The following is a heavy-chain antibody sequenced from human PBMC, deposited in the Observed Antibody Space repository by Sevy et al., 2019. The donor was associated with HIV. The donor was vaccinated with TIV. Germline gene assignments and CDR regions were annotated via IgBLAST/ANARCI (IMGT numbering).Heavy chain of an antibody. J-gene: IGHJ3*01. CDR3: ARSSTIFAMAPVGV. V-gene: IGHV1-2*02. CDR1: GNSFTVYY. D-gene: IGHD3-3*01. CDR2: INPNSGDT. Sequence: ASVKVSCKASGNSFTVYYFHWVRQAPGQGLEWMGWINPNSGDTHYAQRFQGRVTMTTDASINAAYMELSRLTSDDTAVYYCARSSTIFAMAPVGVWGQGTMVTVSS.